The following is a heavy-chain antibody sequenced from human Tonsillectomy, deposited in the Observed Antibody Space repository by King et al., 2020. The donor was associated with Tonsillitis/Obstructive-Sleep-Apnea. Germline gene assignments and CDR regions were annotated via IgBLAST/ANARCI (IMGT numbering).Heavy chain of an antibody. CDR1: GYSFANSA. J-gene: IGHJ6*03. CDR3: ARGGEDYYLDV. CDR2: VNGGNGHT. Sequence: QLVQSGAEVKTPGASVKVSCKASGYSFANSAMHWVRQAPGQRPEWMGWVNGGNGHTRYSEKFQGRVTLTSDTSASTAYMELGSLRSEDSAVYYWARGGEDYYLDVWGKGTTVTVSS. V-gene: IGHV1-3*01.